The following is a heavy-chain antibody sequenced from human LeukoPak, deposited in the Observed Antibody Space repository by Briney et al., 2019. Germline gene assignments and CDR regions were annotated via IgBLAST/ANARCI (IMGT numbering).Heavy chain of an antibody. D-gene: IGHD5-12*01. CDR1: GITVSSNY. CDR2: IYSGGST. Sequence: GGSLRLSCAASGITVSSNYMTWVRQAPGKGLEWVSVIYSGGSTYYADSVKGRFTVSRDNSKNTLYLQMNSLRGEDTAVYYCARDDSGYGGFDSWGQGTLVTVSS. J-gene: IGHJ4*02. CDR3: ARDDSGYGGFDS. V-gene: IGHV3-66*01.